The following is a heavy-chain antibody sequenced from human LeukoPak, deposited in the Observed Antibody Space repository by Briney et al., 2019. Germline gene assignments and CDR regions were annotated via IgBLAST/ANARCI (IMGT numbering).Heavy chain of an antibody. CDR3: ARDRRRYTSSSACYMDV. CDR1: GGSISSGGYY. V-gene: IGHV4-31*03. D-gene: IGHD1-14*01. Sequence: SQTLSLTCTVSGGSISSGGYYWSWIRQHPGKGLEWIGYIYYSGSTYYNPSLKSRVTISVDRSKNQFSLKLSSVTAADTAVYYCARDRRRYTSSSACYMDVWGKGTTVTVSS. J-gene: IGHJ6*03. CDR2: IYYSGST.